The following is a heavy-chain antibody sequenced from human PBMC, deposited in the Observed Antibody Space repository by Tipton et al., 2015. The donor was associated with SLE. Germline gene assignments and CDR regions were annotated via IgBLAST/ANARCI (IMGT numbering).Heavy chain of an antibody. D-gene: IGHD4-17*01. CDR1: GFTFDDYA. CDR2: ISWNSGSI. V-gene: IGHV3-9*01. Sequence: SLRLSCAASGFTFDDYAMHWVRQAPGKGLEWVSGISWNSGSIGYADSVKGRFTISRDNSKNTLYLQMNSLRAEDTAVYYCACDQAVRSGGYWGQGALVTVSS. CDR3: ACDQAVRSGGY. J-gene: IGHJ4*02.